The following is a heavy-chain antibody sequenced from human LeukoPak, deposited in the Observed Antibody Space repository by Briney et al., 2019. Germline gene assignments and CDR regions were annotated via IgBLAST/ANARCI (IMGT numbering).Heavy chain of an antibody. V-gene: IGHV3-30-3*01. CDR2: ISYDGSNN. CDR1: GFTFSSYA. CDR3: ARDGVYSSSWSLRFDI. Sequence: GGSLRLPCAASGFTFSSYATHWVRQAPGKGLEWVAVISYDGSNNYFPDSVKGRFTISRDNSKNTLYLQMNSLRAEDTAVYYCARDGVYSSSWSLRFDIWGQGTMVTVSS. J-gene: IGHJ3*02. D-gene: IGHD6-13*01.